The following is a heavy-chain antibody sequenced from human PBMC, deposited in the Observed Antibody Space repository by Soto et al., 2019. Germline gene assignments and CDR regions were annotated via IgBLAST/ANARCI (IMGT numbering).Heavy chain of an antibody. CDR3: ATGVPAALYDYIWGSYRTFDY. CDR2: FDPEDGET. D-gene: IGHD3-16*02. J-gene: IGHJ4*02. V-gene: IGHV1-24*01. CDR1: GYTLTELS. Sequence: GASVKVSCKVSGYTLTELSMHWVRQAPGKGLEWMGGFDPEDGETIYAQKFQGRVTMTEDTSTDTAYMELSSLRSEDTAVYYCATGVPAALYDYIWGSYRTFDYWGQGTLVTVSS.